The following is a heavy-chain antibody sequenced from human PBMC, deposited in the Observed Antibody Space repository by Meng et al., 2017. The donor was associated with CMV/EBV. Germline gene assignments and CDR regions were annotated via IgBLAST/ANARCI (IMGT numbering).Heavy chain of an antibody. CDR1: GFTFSSYG. J-gene: IGHJ6*02. V-gene: IGHV3-30*02. CDR3: ARRGSSPPPARDRAGYYYYYGMDV. D-gene: IGHD6-6*01. Sequence: GESLKISCAASGFTFSSYGMHWVRQAPGKGLEWVAFIRYDGSNKYYADSVKGRFTISRDNSKNTLYLQMNSLRSEDTAVYYCARRGSSPPPARDRAGYYYYYGMDVWGQGTTVTVSS. CDR2: IRYDGSNK.